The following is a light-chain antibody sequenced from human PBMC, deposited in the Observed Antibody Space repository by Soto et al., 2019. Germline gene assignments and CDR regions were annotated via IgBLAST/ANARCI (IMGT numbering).Light chain of an antibody. J-gene: IGKJ3*01. Sequence: EIVMTQSPATLSVSPGERATLSCRASQSVSSNLAWYQQKPGQAPRLLIYGASTRATGIPARFSGGGSGTEFTLTISSLQSEHFAVYYCQQYNNWPLTFGPGTKVDIK. CDR2: GAS. CDR1: QSVSSN. V-gene: IGKV3D-15*01. CDR3: QQYNNWPLT.